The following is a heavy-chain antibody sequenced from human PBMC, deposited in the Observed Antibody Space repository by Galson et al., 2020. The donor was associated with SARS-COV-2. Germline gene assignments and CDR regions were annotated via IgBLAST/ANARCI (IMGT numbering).Heavy chain of an antibody. Sequence: LSLTCAASGFTFSSYAMSWVRQAPGRGLEWVSTISQSAGSTYYADSVKGRLTVSRDNSKNTLYVQMDSLRAEDTAVYYCAKEGTPYNYMDVWGKGTTVTVSS. D-gene: IGHD1-1*01. CDR3: AKEGTPYNYMDV. V-gene: IGHV3-23*01. CDR2: ISQSAGST. J-gene: IGHJ6*03. CDR1: GFTFSSYA.